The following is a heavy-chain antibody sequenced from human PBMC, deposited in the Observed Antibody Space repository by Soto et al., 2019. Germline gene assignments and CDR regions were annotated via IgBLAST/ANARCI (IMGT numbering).Heavy chain of an antibody. CDR2: VSGDGSST. CDR1: GFTFSSSW. Sequence: GGSLRLSCAASGFTFSSSWMHWVRQAPGKGLVWVSRVSGDGSSTNYADSVKGRFTISRDNAKNTLYLQMNSLRAEDAAVYYCARRYYNSDAFDICGQGTLVTVSS. V-gene: IGHV3-74*01. D-gene: IGHD1-1*01. CDR3: ARRYYNSDAFDI. J-gene: IGHJ3*02.